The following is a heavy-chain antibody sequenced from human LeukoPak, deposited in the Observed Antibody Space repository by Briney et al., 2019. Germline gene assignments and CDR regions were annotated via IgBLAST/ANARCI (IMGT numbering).Heavy chain of an antibody. Sequence: SETLSLTCTVSGGSISSGGYYWSWIRQHPGKGLEWIGSIYYSGSTYYNPSLKSRVTISVDTSKNQFSLKLSSVTAADTAVYYCASLVVVTAIDAFDIWGQGTMVTVSS. CDR1: GGSISSGGYY. CDR2: IYYSGST. J-gene: IGHJ3*02. D-gene: IGHD2-21*02. CDR3: ASLVVVTAIDAFDI. V-gene: IGHV4-39*01.